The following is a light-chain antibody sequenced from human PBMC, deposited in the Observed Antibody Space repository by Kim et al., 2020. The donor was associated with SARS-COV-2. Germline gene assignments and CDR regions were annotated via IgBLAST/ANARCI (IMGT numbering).Light chain of an antibody. CDR1: SSNIGRNT. CDR3: AAWDDSLNGYYV. Sequence: QRVTISCSGSSSNIGRNTVNWYQQLPGTAPKLLIYNNDQRPSGVPDRFSGSKSGTSASLAISGLQSEDEADYYCAAWDDSLNGYYVFGTGTKVTVL. CDR2: NND. V-gene: IGLV1-44*01. J-gene: IGLJ1*01.